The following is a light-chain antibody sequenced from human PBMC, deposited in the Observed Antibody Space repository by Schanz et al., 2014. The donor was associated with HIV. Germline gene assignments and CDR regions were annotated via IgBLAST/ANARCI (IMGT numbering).Light chain of an antibody. J-gene: IGLJ1*01. Sequence: QSALTQPPSASGSPGQSVTISCTGTTSDVGAYNYVSWYQQHPDKAPKLMIYEVNKRPSGVPDRFSGSKSGTSVSLAITGLQPEDEADYYCLSYDRSLSGPYVFGTGTKLTVL. CDR2: EVN. CDR3: LSYDRSLSGPYV. CDR1: TSDVGAYNY. V-gene: IGLV2-8*01.